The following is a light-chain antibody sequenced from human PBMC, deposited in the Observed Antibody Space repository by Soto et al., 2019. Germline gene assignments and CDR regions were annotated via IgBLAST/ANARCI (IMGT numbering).Light chain of an antibody. CDR1: QSVAND. J-gene: IGKJ1*01. CDR2: GAS. Sequence: EIVMTQSPATLSVSPGERATLSCRASQSVANDLAWYQHKPGQAPRLLTPGASTRATGIPARFSGVGSVTEFTLTISSLQSEDFAVYYCQQYNNWPRTFGQGTKVDIK. CDR3: QQYNNWPRT. V-gene: IGKV3-15*01.